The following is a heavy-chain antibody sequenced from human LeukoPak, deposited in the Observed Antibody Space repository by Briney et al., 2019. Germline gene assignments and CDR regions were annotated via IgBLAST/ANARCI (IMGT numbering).Heavy chain of an antibody. Sequence: GASVKVSCKSSGYTFTDYYIHCVRQAPGQGLEWIGWINPNSGGTDYSRKFQGRVTMTRDTSISTAYMELSRLTSDDTAVYYCGAARTTVIDYWGQGTLVAVSS. CDR3: GAARTTVIDY. D-gene: IGHD6-6*01. CDR1: GYTFTDYY. V-gene: IGHV1-2*02. J-gene: IGHJ4*02. CDR2: INPNSGGT.